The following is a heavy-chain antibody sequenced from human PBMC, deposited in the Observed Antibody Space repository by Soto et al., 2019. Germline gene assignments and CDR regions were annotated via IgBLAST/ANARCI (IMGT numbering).Heavy chain of an antibody. CDR3: ATPIGKDHCGGGSCYSGGDY. J-gene: IGHJ4*02. CDR2: ISGSGGST. Sequence: EVQLLESGGGLVQPGGSLRLSCAASGFTFFSYAMTWVRQAPGRGLEWVSGISGSGGSTDYADSVKGRFTISRDNSKNPLYLQRTGLRAGDTAVYFCATPIGKDHCGGGSCYSGGDYWGQGTLVTVSS. CDR1: GFTFFSYA. D-gene: IGHD2-15*01. V-gene: IGHV3-23*01.